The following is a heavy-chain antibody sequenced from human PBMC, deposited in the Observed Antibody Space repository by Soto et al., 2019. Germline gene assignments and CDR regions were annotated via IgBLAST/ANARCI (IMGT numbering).Heavy chain of an antibody. CDR2: ISGSGGRT. CDR1: GFPFSSCA. CDR3: AKDGDFYHQTNFDH. V-gene: IGHV3-23*01. D-gene: IGHD3-3*01. Sequence: GGSLRLSCAASGFPFSSCAMSWFRQAPGKGLEWVSAISGSGGRTYYADSVKGRFTISRDNSKNTLYLQMNSLRAEDTAVYYCAKDGDFYHQTNFDHWGQGTLVTVSS. J-gene: IGHJ4*02.